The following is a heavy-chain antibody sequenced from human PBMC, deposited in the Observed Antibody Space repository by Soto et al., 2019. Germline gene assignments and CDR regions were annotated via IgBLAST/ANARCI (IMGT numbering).Heavy chain of an antibody. J-gene: IGHJ4*02. D-gene: IGHD3-9*01. Sequence: GGSLRLSCAASGFTFSSYAMSWVRQAPGKGLEWVSAISGSGGSTYYADSGKGRFTISRDNSKNTLYLQMNSLRAEDTAVYYFAKVVVLRYFDWLYLPRYWGQGTLVTVSS. CDR3: AKVVVLRYFDWLYLPRY. CDR2: ISGSGGST. V-gene: IGHV3-23*01. CDR1: GFTFSSYA.